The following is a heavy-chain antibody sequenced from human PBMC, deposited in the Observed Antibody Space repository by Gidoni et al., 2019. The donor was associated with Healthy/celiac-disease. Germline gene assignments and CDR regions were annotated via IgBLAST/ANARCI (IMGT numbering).Heavy chain of an antibody. V-gene: IGHV4-39*01. J-gene: IGHJ5*02. Sequence: SETLSLTCTVSGGSIRSSSSYWGWIRQPPGKGLEWIGSIYYSGSTYYNPSLKSRVTISVDTSKNQFSLKLSSVTAADTAVYYCARQLDIVVVPAAENWFDPWGQGTLVTVSS. CDR3: ARQLDIVVVPAAENWFDP. CDR1: GGSIRSSSSY. D-gene: IGHD2-2*01. CDR2: IYYSGST.